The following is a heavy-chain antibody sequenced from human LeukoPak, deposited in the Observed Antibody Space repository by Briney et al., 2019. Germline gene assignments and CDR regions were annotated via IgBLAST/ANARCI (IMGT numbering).Heavy chain of an antibody. D-gene: IGHD3-3*01. V-gene: IGHV1-46*03. CDR3: ARAYDFWSGRYQLGP. Sequence: GASVKVSCKASGYTFTSYYMHWVRQAPGQGLEWMGIINPSGGSTSYAQEFQGRVTMTRDTSTSTVYMELSSLRSEDTAVYYCARAYDFWSGRYQLGPWGQGTLVTVSS. CDR2: INPSGGST. J-gene: IGHJ5*02. CDR1: GYTFTSYY.